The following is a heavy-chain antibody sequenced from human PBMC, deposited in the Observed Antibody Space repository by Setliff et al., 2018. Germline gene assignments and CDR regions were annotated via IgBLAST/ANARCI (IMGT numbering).Heavy chain of an antibody. CDR1: GFTFSSYA. Sequence: GGSLRLSCAASGFTFSSYAMSWVRQALGKGLEWVSAISGSGGSTYYADSVKGRFTISRGNAKNSLYLQMNSLRAEDTAVYYCARWGPYGSGSYPPFDYWGQGALVTVSS. CDR2: ISGSGGST. J-gene: IGHJ4*02. CDR3: ARWGPYGSGSYPPFDY. D-gene: IGHD3-10*01. V-gene: IGHV3-23*01.